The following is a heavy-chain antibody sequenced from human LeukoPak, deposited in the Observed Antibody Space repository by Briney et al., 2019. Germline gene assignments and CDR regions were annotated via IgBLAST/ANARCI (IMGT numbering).Heavy chain of an antibody. J-gene: IGHJ4*02. V-gene: IGHV4-38-2*01. CDR2: IYHSGST. D-gene: IGHD3-3*01. CDR3: ARQNGFGEEFDY. CDR1: GYSISSGYY. Sequence: SETLSLTCAVSGYSISSGYYWGWILQPPGKGLEWIGSIYHSGSTYYNPSLKSRVTMPVDTSKNQFSLKLTSVTAADTAVYYCARQNGFGEEFDYWGQGTLVTVSS.